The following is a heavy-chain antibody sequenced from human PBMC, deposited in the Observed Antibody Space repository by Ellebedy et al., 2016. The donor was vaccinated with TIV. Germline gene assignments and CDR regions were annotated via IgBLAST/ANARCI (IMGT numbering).Heavy chain of an antibody. Sequence: SGPTLVKPTETLTLTCTFSGFSLTATGEGVGWVRQPPGKALDWLAIIYWDNDDRYSPSMRSRLRITKDTSRREVVLTMTNMDPVDTGTYYYVQIMITYGGVTRTDAFDVWGQGILVTVSS. D-gene: IGHD3-16*01. CDR2: IYWDNDD. CDR1: GFSLTATGEG. V-gene: IGHV2-5*04. CDR3: VQIMITYGGVTRTDAFDV. J-gene: IGHJ3*01.